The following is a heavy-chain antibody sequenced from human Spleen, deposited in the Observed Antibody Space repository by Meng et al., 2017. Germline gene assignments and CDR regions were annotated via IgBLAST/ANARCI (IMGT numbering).Heavy chain of an antibody. J-gene: IGHJ4*02. CDR3: ARGPTTMAHDFDY. CDR2: INHSGST. Sequence: HVQLQQWGDGLLKPSETLSLTCVVSGGSFSDYYWSWIRQPPGKGLEWIGEINHSGSTNYNPSLESRATISVDTSQNNLSLKLSSVTAADSAVYYCARGPTTMAHDFDYWGQGTLVTVSS. CDR1: GGSFSDYY. V-gene: IGHV4-34*01. D-gene: IGHD4-11*01.